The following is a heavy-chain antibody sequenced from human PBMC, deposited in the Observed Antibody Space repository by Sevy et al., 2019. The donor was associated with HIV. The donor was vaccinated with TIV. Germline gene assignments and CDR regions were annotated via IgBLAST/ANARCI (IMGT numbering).Heavy chain of an antibody. V-gene: IGHV3-72*01. J-gene: IGHJ4*02. Sequence: GGSLRLSCVASGFTFSDHYMEWVRQAPGKGLEWVGRTRNKADGYTTEYAASVKGRFTISRDKSKNSLYVQMNSLKAEETAVYYCATHAGIAAAGRVFDYWGQGTLVTVSS. CDR1: GFTFSDHY. CDR2: TRNKADGYTT. D-gene: IGHD6-13*01. CDR3: ATHAGIAAAGRVFDY.